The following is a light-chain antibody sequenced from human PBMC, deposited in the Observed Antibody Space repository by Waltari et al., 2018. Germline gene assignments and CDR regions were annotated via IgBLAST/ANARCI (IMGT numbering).Light chain of an antibody. CDR1: SSDVGTYNY. V-gene: IGLV2-23*02. J-gene: IGLJ7*01. CDR3: CSYAGSSTHAV. Sequence: QSALTQPASVSGSPGQSITISCTGTSSDVGTYNYFPWYQQHPGKAPKLMIYDVSKRPSGVSNRFSGSKSGNTASLTISGLQAEDEADYYCCSYAGSSTHAVFGGGTQLTVL. CDR2: DVS.